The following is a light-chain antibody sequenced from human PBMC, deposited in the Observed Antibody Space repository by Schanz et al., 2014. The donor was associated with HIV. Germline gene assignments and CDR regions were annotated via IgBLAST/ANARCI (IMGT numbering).Light chain of an antibody. CDR1: QSVGSY. J-gene: IGKJ1*01. CDR2: DAI. V-gene: IGKV3-11*01. Sequence: EIVLTQSPATLSLSPGERATLSCRASQSVGSYLAWYQQKPGQAPRLLIYDAINRATGIPARFSGSGSGTDFTLTINGLQPEDFASYYCQQTFTTWTFGQGTQVVVK. CDR3: QQTFTTWT.